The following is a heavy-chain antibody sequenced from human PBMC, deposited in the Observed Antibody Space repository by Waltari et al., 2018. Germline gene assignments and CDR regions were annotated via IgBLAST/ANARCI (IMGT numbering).Heavy chain of an antibody. D-gene: IGHD6-19*01. CDR3: ARVIRSCWQVDY. CDR1: GFTFEAYG. CDR2: INWNGGST. Sequence: EVQLVESGGGVVRHGGSLSLSCAAPGFTFEAYGLGCVRKAPGKGLEWASGINWNGGSTGYADSVKARFTISRDNAKNSLYLQMNSLRAEDTALYHCARVIRSCWQVDYWGQGTLVTVSS. J-gene: IGHJ4*02. V-gene: IGHV3-20*01.